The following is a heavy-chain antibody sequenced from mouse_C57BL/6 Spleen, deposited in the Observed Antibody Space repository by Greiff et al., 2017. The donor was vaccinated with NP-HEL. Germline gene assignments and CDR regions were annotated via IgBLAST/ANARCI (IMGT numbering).Heavy chain of an antibody. V-gene: IGHV2-3*01. CDR2: LWGDGST. J-gene: IGHJ3*01. CDR3: AKGARGSAWFAY. CDR1: GFSLTSYG. Sequence: QVQLQQSGPGLVAPSQSLSITCTVSGFSLTSYGVSWVRQPPGKGLEWLGVLWGDGSTNYHSALISRLSISKDNSKSQVFLKLNSLQTDDTATYYCAKGARGSAWFAYWGQGTLVTVSA. D-gene: IGHD1-1*01.